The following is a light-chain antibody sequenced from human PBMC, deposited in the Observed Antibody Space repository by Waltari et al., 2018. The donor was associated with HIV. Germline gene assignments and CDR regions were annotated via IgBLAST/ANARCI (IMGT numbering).Light chain of an antibody. J-gene: IGKJ5*01. CDR2: DAS. V-gene: IGKV3-11*01. Sequence: EIVLTQSPATLSLSPGERATLSCRASKSVSSYLAWYQQKPGQAPRLLIYDASNRATGIPARFSGSGSGTDFTLTISSLEPEDFAVYYCQQRSNWPPPFGQGTRLEIK. CDR3: QQRSNWPPP. CDR1: KSVSSY.